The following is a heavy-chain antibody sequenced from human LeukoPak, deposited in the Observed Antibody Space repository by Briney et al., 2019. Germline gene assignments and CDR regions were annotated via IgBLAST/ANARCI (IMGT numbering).Heavy chain of an antibody. D-gene: IGHD2-15*01. CDR3: ARAPYCIGGSCRFDY. Sequence: GGSLRLSCAVSGFTSNSYWMSWVRQAPGKGLEWVANIKQDGSEKCYVDSVKGRFTISRDNAKNSLYLQMNSLRAEDTAVYYCARAPYCIGGSCRFDYWGQGTLVTVSS. J-gene: IGHJ4*02. V-gene: IGHV3-7*03. CDR1: GFTSNSYW. CDR2: IKQDGSEK.